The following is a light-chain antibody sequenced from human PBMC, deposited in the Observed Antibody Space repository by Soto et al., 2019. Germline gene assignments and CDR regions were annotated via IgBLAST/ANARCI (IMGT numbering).Light chain of an antibody. CDR3: SAYTSSSPVV. J-gene: IGLJ2*01. Sequence: QSVLTQPASVSGSPGPSITISCTGTSSDVGGYNYVSWYQQHPGKAPKLLIYDVTNRPSGVSNRFSGSKSGNTASLTISGLQAEDEADYYCSAYTSSSPVVVGGGTKLTGL. CDR1: SSDVGGYNY. V-gene: IGLV2-14*01. CDR2: DVT.